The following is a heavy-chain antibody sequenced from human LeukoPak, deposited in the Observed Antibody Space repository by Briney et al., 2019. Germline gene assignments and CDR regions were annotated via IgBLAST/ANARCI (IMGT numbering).Heavy chain of an antibody. J-gene: IGHJ4*02. CDR1: GFSFSVSW. V-gene: IGHV3-74*03. D-gene: IGHD2/OR15-2a*01. Sequence: GGSLSLSCAASGFSFSVSWMHWVRQAPGKGLVWVSVIKSDGSGTAYADSVKGRFTISRDNAKNTVYLQMNSLRDEDTAVYYCAKDYFGSLEYWGQGTLVTVSS. CDR3: AKDYFGSLEY. CDR2: IKSDGSGT.